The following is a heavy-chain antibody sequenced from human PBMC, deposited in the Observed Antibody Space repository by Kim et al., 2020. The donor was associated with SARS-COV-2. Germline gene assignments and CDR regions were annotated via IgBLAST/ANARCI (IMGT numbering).Heavy chain of an antibody. J-gene: IGHJ4*02. D-gene: IGHD6-19*01. V-gene: IGHV3-23*01. CDR3: AKGYSNGWYWAYFDY. Sequence: GGSLRLSCAASGFSFSTYAMSWVRQAPGKGLEWVSTISGSGGSTYHADSVRGRFTISRDNSKNTLYLQMNNLRAEDTAVYYCAKGYSNGWYWAYFDYWGQGTLVTVSS. CDR1: GFSFSTYA. CDR2: ISGSGGST.